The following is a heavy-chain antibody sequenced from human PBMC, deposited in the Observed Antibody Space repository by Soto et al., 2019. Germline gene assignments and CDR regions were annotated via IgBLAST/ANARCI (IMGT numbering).Heavy chain of an antibody. V-gene: IGHV3-30*18. CDR2: ISYDGSNK. D-gene: IGHD2-15*01. J-gene: IGHJ6*02. CDR3: AKDCISLLPSSVYGMDV. Sequence: GGSLRLSCAAAGFTFSSYGMHWVRQAPGKGLEWVAVISYDGSNKYYADSVKGRFTISRDNSKNTLYLQMNSLRAEDTAVYYCAKDCISLLPSSVYGMDVWGQGTTVTVSS. CDR1: GFTFSSYG.